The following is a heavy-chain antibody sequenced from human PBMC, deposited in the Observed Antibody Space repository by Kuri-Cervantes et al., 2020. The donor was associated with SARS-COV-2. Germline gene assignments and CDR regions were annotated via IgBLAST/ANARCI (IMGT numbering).Heavy chain of an antibody. V-gene: IGHV1-8*02. J-gene: IGHJ6*03. CDR2: MNPNSGIT. CDR3: ARGGWTKARAYYYYYYMDV. D-gene: IGHD3/OR15-3a*01. CDR1: GYTFNIYD. Sequence: ASVKVSCKASGYTFNIYDIHWVRQATGQGLEWMGWMNPNSGITDYAQKFQGRVTMTRDTSTSTVYMELSILRSEDTAVYYCARGGWTKARAYYYYYYMDVWGKGTTVTVSS.